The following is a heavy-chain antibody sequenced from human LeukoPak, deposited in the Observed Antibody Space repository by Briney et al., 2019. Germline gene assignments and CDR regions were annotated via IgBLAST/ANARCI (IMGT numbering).Heavy chain of an antibody. Sequence: SVKVSCKASGFTFTSSAMQWVRQARGQRLEWIGWIVVGSGNTNYAQKFQERVTITRDMSTSTAYMELSSLRSEDTAVYYCAAPIVGATNNAFDIWGQGTMVTVSS. J-gene: IGHJ3*02. V-gene: IGHV1-58*02. D-gene: IGHD1-26*01. CDR1: GFTFTSSA. CDR3: AAPIVGATNNAFDI. CDR2: IVVGSGNT.